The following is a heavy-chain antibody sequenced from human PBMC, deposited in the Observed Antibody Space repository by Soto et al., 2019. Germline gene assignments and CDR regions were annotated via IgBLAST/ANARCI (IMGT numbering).Heavy chain of an antibody. CDR1: GFTFSSYG. CDR2: ICGGGGNK. Sequence: GGSLRLSCAASGFTFSSYGMHWVRQAPGKGLEWVSAICGGGGNKYYADSVKGRFTISRDNAKNSLYLQMNSLRAEDTAVYYCARDPLHLYTDSTDYWGQGTLVTVSS. D-gene: IGHD3-16*01. CDR3: ARDPLHLYTDSTDY. V-gene: IGHV3-21*01. J-gene: IGHJ4*02.